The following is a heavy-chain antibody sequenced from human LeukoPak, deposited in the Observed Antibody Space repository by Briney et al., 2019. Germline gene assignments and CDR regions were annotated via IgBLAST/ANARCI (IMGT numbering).Heavy chain of an antibody. CDR2: INPSGGSK. CDR3: AREDGSGSSSFDY. J-gene: IGHJ4*02. Sequence: ASVKVSCKAPGYTFTSYYMHCVRQAPGQGLEWMGIINPSGGSKSYAQKFQGRVTMTRDASTSTVYMELSSLRSEDTAVYYCAREDGSGSSSFDYWGQGTLVTVSS. V-gene: IGHV1-46*01. CDR1: GYTFTSYY. D-gene: IGHD3-10*01.